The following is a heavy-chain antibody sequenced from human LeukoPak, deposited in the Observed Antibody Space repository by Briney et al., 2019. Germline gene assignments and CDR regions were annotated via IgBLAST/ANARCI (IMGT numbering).Heavy chain of an antibody. CDR2: VSHSGDT. V-gene: IGHV4-59*01. Sequence: PSETLSLTCTVSGGSISSYYWSWIRQPPAKGLEWIGYVSHSGDTNYNPSLKSRATISVDTSKNKFSLKVTSVTAADTAVYYCARARGFYYDFDYWGQGALVTVSS. CDR1: GGSISSYY. D-gene: IGHD3-22*01. CDR3: ARARGFYYDFDY. J-gene: IGHJ4*02.